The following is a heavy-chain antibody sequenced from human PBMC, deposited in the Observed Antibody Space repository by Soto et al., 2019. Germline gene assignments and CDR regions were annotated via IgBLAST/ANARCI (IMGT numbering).Heavy chain of an antibody. D-gene: IGHD4-4*01. CDR1: GYTFTSYA. CDR2: INAGNGNT. V-gene: IGHV1-3*01. J-gene: IGHJ6*03. Sequence: ASVKVSCKASGYTFTSYAMHWVRQAPGQRLAWMGWINAGNGNTKYSQKFQGRVTITRDTSASTAYMELSSLRSEDTAVYYCARLQGGGYSNYYYMDVWGKGTTVTVSS. CDR3: ARLQGGGYSNYYYMDV.